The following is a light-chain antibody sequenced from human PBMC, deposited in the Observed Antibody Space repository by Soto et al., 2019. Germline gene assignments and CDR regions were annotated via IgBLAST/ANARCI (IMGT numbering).Light chain of an antibody. CDR2: DVS. J-gene: IGLJ1*01. Sequence: QSVLTQPASVSGSPGQSITISCTGTSSDVGGYNYVSWYQQHPGKARKLMIYDVSNRPSGVSNRFSGSKSGNTASLTISGLQAEDEADYYCSSYTSSSPHVFGTGTKVTVL. CDR3: SSYTSSSPHV. V-gene: IGLV2-14*03. CDR1: SSDVGGYNY.